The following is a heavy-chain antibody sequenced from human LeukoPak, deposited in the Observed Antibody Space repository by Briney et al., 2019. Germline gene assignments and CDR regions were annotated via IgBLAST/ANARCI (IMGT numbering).Heavy chain of an antibody. CDR2: ITSSSRYI. CDR1: GFTFSSYN. CDR3: ARDYGDFLEYFDP. V-gene: IGHV3-21*01. J-gene: IGHJ5*02. D-gene: IGHD4-17*01. Sequence: GSLRLSCAASGFTFSSYNMNWVRQAPGKGLEWVSSITSSSRYIYYTDSVKGRFTISRDNAKNSLYLQMNSLRAEDTAVYYCARDYGDFLEYFDPWCQGTLVTVSS.